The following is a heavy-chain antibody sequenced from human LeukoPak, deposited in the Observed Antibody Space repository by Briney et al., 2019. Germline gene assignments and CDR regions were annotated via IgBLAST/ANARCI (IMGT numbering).Heavy chain of an antibody. CDR1: GFTFSSYW. D-gene: IGHD3-22*01. Sequence: GGSLRLSCAASGFTFSSYWMHWVRQAPGKGLVWVSRINSDGSSTSYADSVKGRFTISRDNAKNTLYLQMNSLRAEDTAVYYCAREAEDYYDSSGYPSRCFDYWGQGTLVTVSS. V-gene: IGHV3-74*01. CDR3: AREAEDYYDSSGYPSRCFDY. CDR2: INSDGSST. J-gene: IGHJ4*02.